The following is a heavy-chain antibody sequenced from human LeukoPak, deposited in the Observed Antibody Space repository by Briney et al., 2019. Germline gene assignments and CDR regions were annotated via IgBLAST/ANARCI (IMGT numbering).Heavy chain of an antibody. J-gene: IGHJ6*02. D-gene: IGHD5-24*01. CDR3: ATDRQRWLQRKTRDYYYYGMDV. V-gene: IGHV1-69*04. Sequence: SVKVSCKASGGAFSSYAISWVRQAPGQGLEWMGRIIPILGIANYAQKFQGRVTITADKSTSTAYMELSSLRSEDTAVYYCATDRQRWLQRKTRDYYYYGMDVWGQGTTVTVSS. CDR2: IIPILGIA. CDR1: GGAFSSYA.